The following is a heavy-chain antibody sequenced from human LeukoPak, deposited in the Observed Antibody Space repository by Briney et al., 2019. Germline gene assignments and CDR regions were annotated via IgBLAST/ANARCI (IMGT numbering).Heavy chain of an antibody. CDR1: GFTFSSYA. V-gene: IGHV3-23*01. Sequence: GGSLRLSCAASGFTFSSYAMSWVRQAPGKGLEGVSAISGSGGSTYYADSVKGRFTISRDNSKTTLYLQMNSLRAEDTAVYYCAKDLWFGAPTDGMDVWGKGTTVTVPS. J-gene: IGHJ6*04. CDR2: ISGSGGST. CDR3: AKDLWFGAPTDGMDV. D-gene: IGHD3-10*01.